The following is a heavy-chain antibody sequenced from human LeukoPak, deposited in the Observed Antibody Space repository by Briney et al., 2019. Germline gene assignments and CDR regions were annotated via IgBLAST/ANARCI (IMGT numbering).Heavy chain of an antibody. CDR3: ARDNYGFDY. D-gene: IGHD3-10*01. CDR1: GFTFSTYA. J-gene: IGHJ4*02. V-gene: IGHV3-30-3*01. Sequence: PGGSLRLSCAASGFTFSTYAMHWVRQAPGKGLEWVAVISYDGSNNYYADSVKGRFTISRDNSKNTMYLQMNSVRDEDTAGYYCARDNYGFDYWGQGTLVTVSS. CDR2: ISYDGSNN.